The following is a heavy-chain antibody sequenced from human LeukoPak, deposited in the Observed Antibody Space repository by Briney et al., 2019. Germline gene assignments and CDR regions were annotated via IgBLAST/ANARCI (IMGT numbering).Heavy chain of an antibody. D-gene: IGHD5-12*01. CDR2: LIGSSGST. J-gene: IGHJ4*02. V-gene: IGHV3-23*01. CDR3: AKGAYDYIEIAYFDS. CDR1: GFTSTNFA. Sequence: GGSLRLSCVVSGFTSTNFAINWVRQAPGKGLEWVSVLIGSSGSTDYADSVKGRFTISRDKSKNTVFLQMNSLRAEDTAIYYCAKGAYDYIEIAYFDSWGQGTLVTVSS.